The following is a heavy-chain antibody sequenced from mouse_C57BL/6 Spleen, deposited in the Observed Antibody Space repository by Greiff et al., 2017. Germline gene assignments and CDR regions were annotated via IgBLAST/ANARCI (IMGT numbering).Heavy chain of an antibody. V-gene: IGHV1-26*01. CDR2: INPNNGGT. CDR3: ASYYGSSYRAWFAY. D-gene: IGHD1-1*01. CDR1: GYTFTDYY. J-gene: IGHJ3*01. Sequence: VQLQQSGPELVKPGASVKISCKASGYTFTDYYMNWVKQSHGKSLEWIGDINPNNGGTSYNQKFKGKATLTVDKSSSTAYMELRSLTSEDSAVYYCASYYGSSYRAWFAYWGQGTLVTVSA.